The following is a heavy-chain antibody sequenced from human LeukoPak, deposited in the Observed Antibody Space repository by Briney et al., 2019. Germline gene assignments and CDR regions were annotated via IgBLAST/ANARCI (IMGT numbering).Heavy chain of an antibody. Sequence: SETLSLTCTVSGGSISSYYWSWIRQPAGKGLEWIGRIYTSGSTNYNPSLKSRVTMSVDTSKNQFSLKLSSVTAADTAVYYCAREGLWFGESAYYFDYWGQGTLVTVSS. V-gene: IGHV4-4*07. CDR3: AREGLWFGESAYYFDY. D-gene: IGHD3-10*01. CDR2: IYTSGST. J-gene: IGHJ4*02. CDR1: GGSISSYY.